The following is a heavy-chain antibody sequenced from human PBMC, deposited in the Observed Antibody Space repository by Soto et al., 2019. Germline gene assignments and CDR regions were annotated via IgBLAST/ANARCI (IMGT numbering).Heavy chain of an antibody. CDR2: IYYSGST. CDR3: AREVVVVPAAISRWFDP. CDR1: GGSISSGDYY. Sequence: SETLSLTCTVSGGSISSGDYYWSWIRQPPGKGLEWIGYIYYSGSTYYNPSLKSRVTISVGTSKNQFSLKLSSVTAADTAVYYCAREVVVVPAAISRWFDPWGQGTLVTVSS. J-gene: IGHJ5*02. D-gene: IGHD2-2*01. V-gene: IGHV4-30-4*01.